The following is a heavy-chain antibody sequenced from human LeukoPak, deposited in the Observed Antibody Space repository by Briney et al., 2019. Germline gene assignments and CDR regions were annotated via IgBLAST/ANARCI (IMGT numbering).Heavy chain of an antibody. J-gene: IGHJ4*02. CDR3: ARDSMVTMIVVAPDY. Sequence: ASVKVSCKASGYIFTDYYMHWVRQAPGQELGWMGRINPNSGGTNYAQKFQGRVTMTRDTSISTAYTELSSLRSEDTAVYYCARDSMVTMIVVAPDYWGQGTLVTVSS. CDR1: GYIFTDYY. V-gene: IGHV1/OR15-1*02. CDR2: INPNSGGT. D-gene: IGHD3-22*01.